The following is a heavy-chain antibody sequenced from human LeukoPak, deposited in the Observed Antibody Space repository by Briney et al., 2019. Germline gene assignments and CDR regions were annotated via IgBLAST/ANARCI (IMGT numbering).Heavy chain of an antibody. V-gene: IGHV3-33*06. CDR1: GFTFSSYG. Sequence: GGSLRLSCAASGFTFSSYGMHWVRQAPGKGLEWVAIIWYDGNKYYADSVKGRFTISRDNSKNTLYLRINSLRAEDTAMYYCAKEISLNDAFDIWGQGTMVTVSS. J-gene: IGHJ3*02. CDR3: AKEISLNDAFDI. D-gene: IGHD2-15*01. CDR2: IWYDGNK.